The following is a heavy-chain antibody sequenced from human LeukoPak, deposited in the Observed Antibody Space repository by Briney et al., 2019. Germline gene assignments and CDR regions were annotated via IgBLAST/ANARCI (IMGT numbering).Heavy chain of an antibody. CDR2: VYYTGST. CDR1: LGSLSKYY. V-gene: IGHV4-59*08. D-gene: IGHD6-6*01. J-gene: IGHJ4*02. CDR3: ATHFAYSSSSYFDY. Sequence: SETLSLTCIVSLGSLSKYYWSSIRQPPGGGLGCSGYVYYTGSTTSNPSLKSRLTMFEEKSTNQFSLRLYSVTVADTAVYYCATHFAYSSSSYFDYWGQGSLVTVSS.